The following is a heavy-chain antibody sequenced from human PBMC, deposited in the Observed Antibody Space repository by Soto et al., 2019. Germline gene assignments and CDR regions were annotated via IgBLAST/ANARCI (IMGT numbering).Heavy chain of an antibody. CDR2: IYYSGST. V-gene: IGHV4-39*01. CDR1: GGSISSSSYY. Sequence: SETLSLTCTVSGGSISSSSYYWGWIRQPPGKGLEWIGSIYYSGSTYYNPSLKSRVTISVDTSKNQFSLKLSSVTAADTAVYYCARRASTYYDFWSGYYGFDPWGQGTLVTVSS. CDR3: ARRASTYYDFWSGYYGFDP. D-gene: IGHD3-3*01. J-gene: IGHJ5*02.